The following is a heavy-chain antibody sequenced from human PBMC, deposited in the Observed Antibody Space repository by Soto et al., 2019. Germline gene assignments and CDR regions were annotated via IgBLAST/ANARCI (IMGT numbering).Heavy chain of an antibody. Sequence: VQLVESGGGVVQPGRSLRLSCAASGFTFSDYAMHWVRQAPGKGLEWVAVVSHDGRNTHYADSVKGRFTISRDSSKYRVSLEMSNLRCGDTAVYYCAKGGRQWLVTSVFNYWGQGALVTVSS. CDR1: GFTFSDYA. J-gene: IGHJ4*02. D-gene: IGHD6-19*01. V-gene: IGHV3-30*18. CDR3: AKGGRQWLVTSVFNY. CDR2: VSHDGRNT.